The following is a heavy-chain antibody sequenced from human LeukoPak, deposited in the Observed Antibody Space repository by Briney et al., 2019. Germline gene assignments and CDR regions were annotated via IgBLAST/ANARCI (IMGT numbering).Heavy chain of an antibody. Sequence: SETLSLTCTVSGGSISSGSYYWSWIRQPAGKGLEWIGRIYTSGSTNYNPSLKSRVTISVDTSKNQFSLKLSSVTAADTAVYYCARDGVTPDAFDIWGQGTMVTVSS. CDR2: IYTSGST. D-gene: IGHD4-23*01. J-gene: IGHJ3*02. CDR1: GGSISSGSYY. CDR3: ARDGVTPDAFDI. V-gene: IGHV4-61*02.